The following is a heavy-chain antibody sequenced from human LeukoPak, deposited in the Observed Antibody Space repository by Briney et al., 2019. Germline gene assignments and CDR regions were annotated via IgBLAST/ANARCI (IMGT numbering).Heavy chain of an antibody. CDR2: ISWNSGSI. CDR1: GFTFDDYA. CDR3: AKDMPPIRGYSGYARRNAFDI. V-gene: IGHV3-9*01. D-gene: IGHD5-12*01. J-gene: IGHJ3*02. Sequence: GGSLRLSCAASGFTFDDYAMHWVRQAPGKGLEWVSGISWNSGSIGYADSVKGRFTISRDNAKNSLYLQMNSLRAEDTALYYCAKDMPPIRGYSGYARRNAFDIWGQGTMVTVSS.